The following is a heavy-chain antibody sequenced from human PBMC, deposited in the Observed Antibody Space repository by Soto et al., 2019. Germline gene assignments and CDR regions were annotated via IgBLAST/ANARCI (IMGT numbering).Heavy chain of an antibody. CDR2: IYATGNT. V-gene: IGHV4-4*07. CDR3: VRDGTKTLRDWFDP. CDR1: GASISGFY. D-gene: IGHD1-1*01. Sequence: TLSLTCTVSGASISGFYWSWIRKSAGKGLEWIGRIYATGNTDYNPSLKSRVMMSVDTSKKQFSLKLRSVTAADTAVYYCVRDGTKTLRDWFDPWGQGISVTASS. J-gene: IGHJ5*02.